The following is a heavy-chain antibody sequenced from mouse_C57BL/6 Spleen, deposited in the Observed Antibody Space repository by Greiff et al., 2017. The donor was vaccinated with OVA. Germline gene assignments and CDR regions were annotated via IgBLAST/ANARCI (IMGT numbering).Heavy chain of an antibody. CDR1: GYTFTSYW. Sequence: VQLQQPGAELVKPGASVKLSCKASGYTFTSYWMQWVKQRPGQGLEWIGEIDPSDSYTNYNQKFKGKATLTVDTSSSTAYMQLSSLTSEDSAVYYCALIAMDYWGQGTSVTVSS. CDR3: ALIAMDY. V-gene: IGHV1-50*01. J-gene: IGHJ4*01. CDR2: IDPSDSYT.